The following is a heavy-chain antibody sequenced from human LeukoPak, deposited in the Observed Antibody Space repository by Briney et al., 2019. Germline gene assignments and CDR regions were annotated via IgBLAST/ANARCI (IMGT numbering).Heavy chain of an antibody. D-gene: IGHD6-13*01. J-gene: IGHJ4*02. CDR3: ARVQDSSSWYSTANFDY. V-gene: IGHV3-21*01. Sequence: GGSLRLSCAASGFTFSSYSMNWVRQAPGKGLEWVSSISSSSSYIYYADSAKGRFTISRDNAKNSLYLQMNSLRAEDTAVYYCARVQDSSSWYSTANFDYWGQGTLVTVSS. CDR2: ISSSSSYI. CDR1: GFTFSSYS.